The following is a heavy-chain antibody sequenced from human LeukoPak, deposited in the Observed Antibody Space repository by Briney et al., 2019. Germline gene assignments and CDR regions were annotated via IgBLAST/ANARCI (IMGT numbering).Heavy chain of an antibody. V-gene: IGHV4-39*01. J-gene: IGHJ4*02. CDR2: ISYSGST. D-gene: IGHD2-15*01. Sequence: KPSETLSLTCTVSGGSISGSSYYWGWSRQPPGEGLEWIGSISYSGSTYYNPSLKSRLTISVDTSKNQFSLKLSSVTAADTAVYYCARRMVAATPGHYWGQGTLVTISS. CDR3: ARRMVAATPGHY. CDR1: GGSISGSSYY.